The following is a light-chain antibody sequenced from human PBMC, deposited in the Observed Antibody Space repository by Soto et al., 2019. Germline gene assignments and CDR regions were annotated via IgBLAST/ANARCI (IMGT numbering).Light chain of an antibody. J-gene: IGLJ2*01. CDR2: DVN. CDR1: SSDVGGYNY. CDR3: SSYAGSNGVV. Sequence: QSALTQPPSASGSPGQSVTISCTGTSSDVGGYNYVSWYQQHPGKAPNLMIYDVNKRPPGVPDRFSGSKSGNTASLTVSGLQAEDEADYYCSSYAGSNGVVFGGGTKLTVL. V-gene: IGLV2-8*01.